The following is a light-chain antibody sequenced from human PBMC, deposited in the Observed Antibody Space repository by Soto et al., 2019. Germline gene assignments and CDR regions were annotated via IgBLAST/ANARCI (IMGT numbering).Light chain of an antibody. J-gene: IGLJ2*01. Sequence: QSALTQPPSVSGSPGQSVTISCTGTSSDIGSYNRVSWYQQPPGTAPKLMIYEVSNRPSGVPDRFSGSKSGNTASLTISGLQAEDEADYYCSSYTSSITLVFGGGTKVTVL. CDR1: SSDIGSYNR. V-gene: IGLV2-18*02. CDR2: EVS. CDR3: SSYTSSITLV.